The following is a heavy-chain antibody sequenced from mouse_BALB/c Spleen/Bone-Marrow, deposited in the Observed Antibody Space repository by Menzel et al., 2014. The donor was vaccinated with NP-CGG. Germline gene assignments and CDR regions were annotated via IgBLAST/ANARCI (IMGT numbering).Heavy chain of an antibody. Sequence: QVQLQQSGTEVVRPEASVKLSRKASGYSFTTYWMNWVKQRPGQGLEWIGMIHPSDSETRLNQKFKDKATLTVDKSSSTAYMQLNSPTSEDSAVYYCAREKVYYGISWFAYWGQGTLVTVSA. J-gene: IGHJ3*01. CDR3: AREKVYYGISWFAY. V-gene: IGHV1-61*01. CDR2: IHPSDSET. D-gene: IGHD2-1*01. CDR1: GYSFTTYW.